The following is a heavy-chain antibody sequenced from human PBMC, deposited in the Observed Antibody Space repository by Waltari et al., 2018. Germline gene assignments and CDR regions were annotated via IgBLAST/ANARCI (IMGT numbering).Heavy chain of an antibody. Sequence: QVQLQESGPGLVKPSETLSLTYTVSGGSISSYYWSWIRQPPGKGLEWMGYIYYSGSTNYNPSLKSRCTISVDTSKNQFSLKLSSVTAADTAVYYCARYSNLIYYFDYWGQGTLVTVSS. CDR1: GGSISSYY. J-gene: IGHJ4*02. V-gene: IGHV4-59*12. CDR3: ARYSNLIYYFDY. CDR2: IYYSGST. D-gene: IGHD2-15*01.